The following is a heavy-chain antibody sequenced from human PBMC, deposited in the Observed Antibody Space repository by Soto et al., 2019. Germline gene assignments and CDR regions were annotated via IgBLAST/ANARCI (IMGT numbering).Heavy chain of an antibody. CDR2: IIPIFGTA. CDR3: ARDQVLVPAAIQYYYYGMDV. V-gene: IGHV1-69*06. J-gene: IGHJ6*02. CDR1: GGTFSSYA. D-gene: IGHD2-2*02. Sequence: QVQLVQSGAEVKKPGSSVKVSCKASGGTFSSYAISWVRQAPGQGLEWMGGIIPIFGTANYAQKFQGRVTITADKYTSTAYMELSSLRSEDTAVYYCARDQVLVPAAIQYYYYGMDVWGQGTTVTVSS.